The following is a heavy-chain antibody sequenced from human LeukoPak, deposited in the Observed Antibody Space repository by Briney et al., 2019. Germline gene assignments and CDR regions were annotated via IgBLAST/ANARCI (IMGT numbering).Heavy chain of an antibody. D-gene: IGHD3-22*01. CDR3: ARGDGPYYYDSSGSPGGY. CDR1: GYTLTELS. V-gene: IGHV1-24*01. CDR2: FDPEDGET. Sequence: ASVKVSCKVSGYTLTELSMHWVRQSPGKGLEWMGGFDPEDGETIYAQKFQGRVTMTEDTSTDTAYMELSSLRSEDTAAYYCARGDGPYYYDSSGSPGGYWGQGTLVTVSS. J-gene: IGHJ4*02.